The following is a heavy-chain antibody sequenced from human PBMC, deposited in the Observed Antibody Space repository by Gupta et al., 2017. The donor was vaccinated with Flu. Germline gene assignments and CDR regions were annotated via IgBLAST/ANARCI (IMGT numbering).Heavy chain of an antibody. Sequence: TFSAYAMSWVRQAPGKGPEWVSSISVAGTYYADSVKGRFTISRDNSRNTLSLQMDSLQGEDSAMYYCARNAVKVAGSYYFDYWGQGVLVTVSS. CDR1: TFSAYA. D-gene: IGHD6-19*01. J-gene: IGHJ4*02. CDR2: ISVAGT. CDR3: ARNAVKVAGSYYFDY. V-gene: IGHV3-23*01.